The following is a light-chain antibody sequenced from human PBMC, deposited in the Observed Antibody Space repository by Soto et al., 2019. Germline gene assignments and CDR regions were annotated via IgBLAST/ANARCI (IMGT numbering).Light chain of an antibody. J-gene: IGKJ4*01. CDR1: QGISSY. Sequence: IQLTQSPSSLSASIGDRVTITCRASQGISSYLAWYQQKPGKAPELLIDAASTLQSGVPSRFSGSGSGTDFTLTIRSLQPEDFATYYCQQLKRYPLSFGGGTKVEIK. CDR3: QQLKRYPLS. V-gene: IGKV1-9*01. CDR2: AAS.